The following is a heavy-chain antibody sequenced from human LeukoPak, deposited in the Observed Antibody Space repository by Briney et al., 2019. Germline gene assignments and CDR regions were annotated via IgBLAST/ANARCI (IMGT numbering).Heavy chain of an antibody. V-gene: IGHV3-30*02. J-gene: IGHJ3*02. CDR3: TRDRALYSNYVEDAFDI. Sequence: GGSLRLSCAASGFTFSSYGMHWVRQAPGKGLEWVAFIRYDGSNKYYADSVKGRFTISRDNAKNSLYLQMNSLRAEDTAVYYCTRDRALYSNYVEDAFDIWGQGTMVTVSS. CDR2: IRYDGSNK. D-gene: IGHD4-11*01. CDR1: GFTFSSYG.